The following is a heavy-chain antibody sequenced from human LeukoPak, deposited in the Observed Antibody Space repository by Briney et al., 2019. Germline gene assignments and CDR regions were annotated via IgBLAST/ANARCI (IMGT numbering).Heavy chain of an antibody. J-gene: IGHJ5*02. CDR2: VHHTGRA. CDR1: GDSISGSNHH. CDR3: AREPDA. V-gene: IGHV4-39*07. Sequence: SETLSLTCTVSGDSISGSNHHWGWTRQPPGKGLEWLGTVHHTGRAFYNPSLRGRTTVSVDTSKNEFSLKLTSVTAADTAVYYCAREPDAWGQGILVIVSS.